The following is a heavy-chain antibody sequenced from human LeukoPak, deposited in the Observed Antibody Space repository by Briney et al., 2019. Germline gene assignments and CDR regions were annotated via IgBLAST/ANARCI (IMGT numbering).Heavy chain of an antibody. CDR2: ISSSGSTI. Sequence: AGSLRLSCAASGFTFSDYYMSWIRQAPGKGLEWVSYISSSGSTIYYADSVKGRFTISRDNARNSLYLQMNSLRAEDTAVYYCTMQSGVVPAAILLFDYWGQGTLVTVSS. J-gene: IGHJ4*02. CDR1: GFTFSDYY. V-gene: IGHV3-11*04. CDR3: TMQSGVVPAAILLFDY. D-gene: IGHD2-2*01.